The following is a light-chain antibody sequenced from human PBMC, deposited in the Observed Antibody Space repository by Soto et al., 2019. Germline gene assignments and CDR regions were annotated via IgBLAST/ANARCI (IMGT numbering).Light chain of an antibody. CDR1: SSDVGGYKY. CDR2: DVN. V-gene: IGLV2-14*01. Sequence: LTQPASVSGSPGQSITISCTGTSSDVGGYKYVSWYQQHPGKAPKLMIYDVNDRPSGVSRRFSGSKSGNTASLTISGLQAEDEADYYCSSYTSSSTDVFGTWTKLTVL. J-gene: IGLJ1*01. CDR3: SSYTSSSTDV.